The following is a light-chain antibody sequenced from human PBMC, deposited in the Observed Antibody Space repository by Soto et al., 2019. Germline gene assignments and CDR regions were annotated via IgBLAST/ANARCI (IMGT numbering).Light chain of an antibody. V-gene: IGLV2-11*01. Sequence: ALTQPRSVSGSPGQSVTISCSGTSSDVGAYNYVSWYQQHPGKAPKLMIYDVSKRPSGVPDRFSGSRSGNTASLTISGLQAEDEADYYCCSYAGFYTPYVFAPGTKVTVL. CDR1: SSDVGAYNY. J-gene: IGLJ1*01. CDR3: CSYAGFYTPYV. CDR2: DVS.